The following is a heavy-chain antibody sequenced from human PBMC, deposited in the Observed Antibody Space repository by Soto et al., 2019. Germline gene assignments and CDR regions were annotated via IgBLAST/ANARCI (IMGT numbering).Heavy chain of an antibody. CDR3: AKPKGYCSSTSGYKDAFDI. CDR1: GYSFTSYW. CDR2: IYPGDSDT. Sequence: GESLKISCKGSGYSFTSYWIGWVRQMPVKGLEWMGIIYPGDSDTRYSPSFQGQVTISADKSISTAYLQWSSLKASDTAMYYCAKPKGYCSSTSGYKDAFDIWGQGKMVTVSS. D-gene: IGHD2-2*01. J-gene: IGHJ3*02. V-gene: IGHV5-51*01.